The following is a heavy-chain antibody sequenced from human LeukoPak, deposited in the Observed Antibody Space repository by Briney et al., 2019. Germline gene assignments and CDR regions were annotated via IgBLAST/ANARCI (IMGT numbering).Heavy chain of an antibody. V-gene: IGHV4-61*09. D-gene: IGHD5-18*01. CDR3: AGGVHGYSYGYVPWELYSYMDV. CDR2: FYTSGHT. Sequence: SETLSLTCTVAGGSINSGNYGSWIRQPAGKGLEWMGHFYTSGHTSYNPSLKSRVTISVDTSKNQFSLKTNSVTAADTAVYYGAGGVHGYSYGYVPWELYSYMDVWGKGTTVSISS. CDR1: GGSINSGNY. J-gene: IGHJ6*03.